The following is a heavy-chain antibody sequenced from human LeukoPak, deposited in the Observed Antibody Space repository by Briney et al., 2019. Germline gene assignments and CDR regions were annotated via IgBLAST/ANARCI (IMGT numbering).Heavy chain of an antibody. Sequence: GGSLRLSCAASGFTFSSYEMNWVRQAPGKGLEWVSYISSSGSTIYYADSVKGRFTVSRDNAKNSLYLQMNSLRAEDTAVYYCARDAVLLLDFWSGTMDVWGQGTTVTVSS. J-gene: IGHJ6*02. D-gene: IGHD3-3*01. CDR2: ISSSGSTI. V-gene: IGHV3-48*03. CDR3: ARDAVLLLDFWSGTMDV. CDR1: GFTFSSYE.